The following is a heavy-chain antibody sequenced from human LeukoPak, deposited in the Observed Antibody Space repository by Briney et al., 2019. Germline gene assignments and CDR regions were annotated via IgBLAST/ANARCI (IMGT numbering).Heavy chain of an antibody. J-gene: IGHJ4*02. CDR3: ARDLSGLPSH. V-gene: IGHV1-2*02. CDR1: GYTFTGYY. D-gene: IGHD3-3*01. CDR2: INPNSGGT. Sequence: ASVKVSCKASGYTFTGYYMHWVRQDPGQGLEWMGWINPNSGGTNYAQKFQGRVTMTRDTSISTAYMELSRLRSDDTAVYYCARDLSGLPSHWGQGTLVTVSS.